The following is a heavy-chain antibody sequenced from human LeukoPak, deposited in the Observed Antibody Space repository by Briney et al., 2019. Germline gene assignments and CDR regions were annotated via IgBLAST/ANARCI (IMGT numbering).Heavy chain of an antibody. V-gene: IGHV4-4*07. CDR3: ARESYASSWRVDY. Sequence: SETLSLTCTVSGGSISSYYWTWIRRPAGKGLEWIGRIYASGSTNYNPSLKSRVTMSVDTSKNQFSLKLSSVTAADTAVYYCARESYASSWRVDYWGQGTLVTVSS. CDR1: GGSISSYY. CDR2: IYASGST. D-gene: IGHD6-13*01. J-gene: IGHJ4*02.